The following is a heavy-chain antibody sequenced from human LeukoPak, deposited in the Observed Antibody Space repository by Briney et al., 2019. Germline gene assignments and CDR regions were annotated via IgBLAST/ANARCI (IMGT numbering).Heavy chain of an antibody. CDR1: GYSFTSYW. Sequence: GESLKISCKGSGYSFTSYWIGWVRQMPGKGLEWMGIIYPGDSDTGYSPSFQGQVTISADKSISTAYLQWSSLKASDTAMYYCARGGSGSSRIYYGMDVWGQGTTVTVSS. D-gene: IGHD1-26*01. CDR2: IYPGDSDT. CDR3: ARGGSGSSRIYYGMDV. V-gene: IGHV5-51*01. J-gene: IGHJ6*02.